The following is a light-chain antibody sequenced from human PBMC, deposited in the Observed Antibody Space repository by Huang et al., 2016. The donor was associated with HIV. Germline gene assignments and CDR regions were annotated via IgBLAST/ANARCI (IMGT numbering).Light chain of an antibody. V-gene: IGKV1-27*01. CDR3: QKYNSAPSWT. CDR2: AAS. J-gene: IGKJ1*01. CDR1: QGISNY. Sequence: DIQMTQSPSSLSASVGDRVTITCRASQGISNYLAWYQQKPGKVPHLLIYAASTLQSGVPSRFSGSGSGTDFTLTISSLQPEDVATYYCQKYNSAPSWTFGQGTKVEIK.